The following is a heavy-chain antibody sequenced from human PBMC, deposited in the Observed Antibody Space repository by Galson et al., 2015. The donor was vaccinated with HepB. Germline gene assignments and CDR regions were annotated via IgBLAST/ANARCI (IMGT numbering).Heavy chain of an antibody. CDR3: ARDSHIVGATTTDY. V-gene: IGHV1-18*01. J-gene: IGHJ4*02. D-gene: IGHD1-26*01. CDR2: ISAYNGNT. Sequence: SVKVSCKASGYTFTSYGISWVRQAPGQGLEWMGWISAYNGNTNYAQKLQGRVTMTTDTSTSTAYMELRSLRSDDTAVYYCARDSHIVGATTTDYWGQGTLVTVSS. CDR1: GYTFTSYG.